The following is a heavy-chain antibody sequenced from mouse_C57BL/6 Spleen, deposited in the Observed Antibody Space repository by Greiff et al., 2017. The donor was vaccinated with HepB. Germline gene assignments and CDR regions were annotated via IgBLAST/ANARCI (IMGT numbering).Heavy chain of an antibody. Sequence: QVQLKQSGPELVKPGASVKISCKASGYAFSSSWMNWVKQRPGKGLEWIGRIYPGDGDTNYNGKFKGKATLTADKSSSTAYMQLSSLTSEDSAVYFCARRTTVVGDYAMDYWGQGTSVTVSS. CDR2: IYPGDGDT. CDR3: ARRTTVVGDYAMDY. D-gene: IGHD1-1*01. J-gene: IGHJ4*01. CDR1: GYAFSSSW. V-gene: IGHV1-82*01.